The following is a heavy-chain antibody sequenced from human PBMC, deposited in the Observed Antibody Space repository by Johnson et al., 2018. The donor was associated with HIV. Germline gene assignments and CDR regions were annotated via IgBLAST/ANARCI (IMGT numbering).Heavy chain of an antibody. Sequence: QVQLVESGGGLVQPGGSLRLSCAASGFTVSSNYMSWVRQAPGKGLEWVSYISSSGSTIYYADSVKGRFTISRDNANNSLYLQMNSLRAEDTAVYYCASSYYSSGFDAFDIWGQGTMVTVSS. V-gene: IGHV3-11*04. CDR3: ASSYYSSGFDAFDI. CDR2: ISSSGSTI. D-gene: IGHD3-22*01. J-gene: IGHJ3*02. CDR1: GFTVSSNY.